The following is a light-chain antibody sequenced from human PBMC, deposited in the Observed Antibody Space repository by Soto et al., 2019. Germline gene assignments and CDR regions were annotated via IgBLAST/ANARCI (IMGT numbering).Light chain of an antibody. Sequence: QSVLTQPPSASGTPGQRVTISCSGRSSNIGSNFVYWYQHLPGTAPKLVIYRNSQLPSGVPDRFSGSKSGTSASLAISGLPSEDEADYYCAGWDDSLSGYVFGPGTKLTVL. CDR3: AGWDDSLSGYV. CDR2: RNS. J-gene: IGLJ1*01. CDR1: SSNIGSNF. V-gene: IGLV1-47*01.